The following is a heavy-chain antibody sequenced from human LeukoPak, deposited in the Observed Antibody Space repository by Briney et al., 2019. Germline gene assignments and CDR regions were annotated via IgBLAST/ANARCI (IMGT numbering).Heavy chain of an antibody. J-gene: IGHJ3*02. Sequence: PGGSLRLSCAASGFTFSSYSMNWVRQAPGKGLEWVSSISSSSSYIYYADSVKGRFTISRDNAKNSLYLQMNSLRAEDTAVYYCARDLGYYDSSGYSRDDAFDIWGQGTMVTVSS. CDR3: ARDLGYYDSSGYSRDDAFDI. V-gene: IGHV3-21*01. CDR2: ISSSSSYI. D-gene: IGHD3-22*01. CDR1: GFTFSSYS.